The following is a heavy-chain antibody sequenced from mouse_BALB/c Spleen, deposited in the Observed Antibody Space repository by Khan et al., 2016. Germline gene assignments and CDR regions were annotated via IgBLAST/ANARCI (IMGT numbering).Heavy chain of an antibody. CDR2: IDPETGNT. J-gene: IGHJ3*02. Sequence: VQLQQPGAEFVRSGASVKLSCTVSGFSIKDYYMHWVKQRPEQGLEWIGWIDPETGNTEYEPKFQGKATMTADTSSNTAYLQLSRLTSEDTAVYYCSHSCHIHAMFSSCRRSTVPAVSAETTTHPTFHPLPRPAAQSNDPVILGCLVKGIGLFG. CDR1: GFSIKDYY. D-gene: IGHD6-2*01. CDR3: SHSCHIHAMFSSCRRSTVPAVSAETTTHPTFHPLPRPAAQSNDPVILGCLVKGIGLFG. V-gene: IGHV14-4*02.